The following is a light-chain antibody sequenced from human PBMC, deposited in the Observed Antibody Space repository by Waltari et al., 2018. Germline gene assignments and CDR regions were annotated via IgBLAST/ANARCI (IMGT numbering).Light chain of an antibody. CDR3: AAWDDRLYTVM. Sequence: QSVLTQPLSASGTPGQRVTISCSGGATNIGVNFVYWYRQLPGTAPKLLLYKNAQRHAGVPDRSSGYRYGTSASLVISGLRSEDEADYYCAAWDDRLYTVMFGGGTKLTVL. V-gene: IGLV1-47*01. CDR2: KNA. CDR1: ATNIGVNF. J-gene: IGLJ3*02.